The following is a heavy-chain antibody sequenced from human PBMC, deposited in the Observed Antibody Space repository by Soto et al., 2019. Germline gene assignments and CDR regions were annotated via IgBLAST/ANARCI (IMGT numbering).Heavy chain of an antibody. CDR2: IDSSSSTI. J-gene: IGHJ4*02. V-gene: IGHV3-48*02. Sequence: EVQLVESGGGLVQPGGSLRLSCAASGFTFSTYSMNWVRQAPGKGLEWVSSIDSSSSTIYYADSMKGRFDISRDNAKNSLYLQMNSLRDEDTAIYYCARTAYFESGRCPPDVPYWGRGTLVTVSS. D-gene: IGHD3-9*01. CDR3: ARTAYFESGRCPPDVPY. CDR1: GFTFSTYS.